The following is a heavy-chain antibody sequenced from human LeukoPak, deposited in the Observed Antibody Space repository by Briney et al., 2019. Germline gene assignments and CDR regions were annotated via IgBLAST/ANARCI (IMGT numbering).Heavy chain of an antibody. CDR3: ARERIFPHKAVVRYYFDY. J-gene: IGHJ4*02. Sequence: SVKVSCKASGGTFSGYAISWVRQAPGQGLEWMGGNIPIFGTANYAQKFQGRVTITTGESTSTAYMELSSLRSEDTAVYYCARERIFPHKAVVRYYFDYWGQGTLVTVSS. CDR1: GGTFSGYA. D-gene: IGHD3-3*01. V-gene: IGHV1-69*05. CDR2: NIPIFGTA.